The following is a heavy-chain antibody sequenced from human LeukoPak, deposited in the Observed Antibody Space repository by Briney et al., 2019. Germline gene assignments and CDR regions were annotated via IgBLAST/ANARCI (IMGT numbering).Heavy chain of an antibody. CDR1: GGSFSGYY. Sequence: SETLSLTCAVYGGSFSGYYWSWIRQPPGKGLEWIGEINHSGSTNYNPSLKSRVTISVDTSKNQFSLKLSSVTAADTAVYYCASGSYAYYYMDVWGKGTTVTVSS. J-gene: IGHJ6*03. V-gene: IGHV4-34*01. D-gene: IGHD1-26*01. CDR2: INHSGST. CDR3: ASGSYAYYYMDV.